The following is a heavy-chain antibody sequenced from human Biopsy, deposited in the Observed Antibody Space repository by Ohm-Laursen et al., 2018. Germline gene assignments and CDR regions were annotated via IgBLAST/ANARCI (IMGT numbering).Heavy chain of an antibody. D-gene: IGHD3-3*02. Sequence: SLRLSCTASGFTFSKSWMHWVRQAPGKGLVWVSRLDEHGTTTFYADSVRGRFTISRDNAKNTLYLQMNGLRAEDTGVYYCGSSIHLGYWGRGTLVTVSS. J-gene: IGHJ4*02. CDR3: GSSIHLGY. CDR1: GFTFSKSW. V-gene: IGHV3-74*01. CDR2: LDEHGTTT.